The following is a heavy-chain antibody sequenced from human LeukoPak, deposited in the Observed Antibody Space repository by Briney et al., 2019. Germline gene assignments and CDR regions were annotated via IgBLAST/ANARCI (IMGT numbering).Heavy chain of an antibody. D-gene: IGHD3-9*01. Sequence: SETLSLTCTVSGGSISSSSYYWGWIRQPPGKGLEWIGSIYYSGSTYYNPSLKSRVTISVDTSKNQFSLKLSSVTAADTAVYYCARKFRNTYYDIWTGSGLSEHDYWGQGTLVTVSS. J-gene: IGHJ4*02. CDR3: ARKFRNTYYDIWTGSGLSEHDY. CDR1: GGSISSSSYY. V-gene: IGHV4-39*01. CDR2: IYYSGST.